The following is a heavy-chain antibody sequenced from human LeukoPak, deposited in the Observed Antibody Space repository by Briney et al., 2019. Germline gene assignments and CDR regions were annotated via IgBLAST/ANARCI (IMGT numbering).Heavy chain of an antibody. CDR3: AWGSSGYYYFDY. CDR2: IKQDGSEK. CDR1: GFTFSSYG. J-gene: IGHJ4*02. D-gene: IGHD3-22*01. V-gene: IGHV3-7*01. Sequence: GGSLRLSCAASGFTFSSYGMHWVRQAPGKGLEWVANIKQDGSEKYYVDSVKGRFTISRDNAKNSLYLQMNSLRAEDTAVYYCAWGSSGYYYFDYWGQGTLVTVSS.